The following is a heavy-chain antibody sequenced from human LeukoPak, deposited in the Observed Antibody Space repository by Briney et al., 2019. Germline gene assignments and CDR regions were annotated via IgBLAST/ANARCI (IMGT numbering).Heavy chain of an antibody. CDR2: ISGSTYGT. CDR1: GYMLARYG. J-gene: IGHJ4*02. V-gene: IGHV1-18*01. CDR3: VRSGRGTYFYFDW. Sequence: GASVKVSCAASGYMLARYGMSWVRQAPGQGPEWVGWISGSTYGTRYAQKFQGRVSMTQDTSANMVYMELKSLTSDDTAVYYCVRSGRGTYFYFDWWGQGTRVTVSS. D-gene: IGHD5-12*01.